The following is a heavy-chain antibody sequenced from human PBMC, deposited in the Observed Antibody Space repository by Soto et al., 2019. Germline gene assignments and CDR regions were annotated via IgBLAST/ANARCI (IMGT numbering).Heavy chain of an antibody. Sequence: EVHVVESGGGLVKPGGSLRLSCTFTFSMYSMNWVRQAPGKGLEWVASISSGSAYIKYAESVKGRFTISRDNAKNSLQLQMNSLRAEDTAIYHCARDQGGSYASWFDPWGQGTLVTVSS. CDR3: ARDQGGSYASWFDP. D-gene: IGHD1-26*01. CDR1: TFSMYS. V-gene: IGHV3-21*06. J-gene: IGHJ5*02. CDR2: ISSGSAYI.